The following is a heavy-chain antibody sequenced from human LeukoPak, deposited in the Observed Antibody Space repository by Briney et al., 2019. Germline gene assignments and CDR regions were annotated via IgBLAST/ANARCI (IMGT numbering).Heavy chain of an antibody. D-gene: IGHD6-13*01. CDR3: AKGPLIAAPLDY. V-gene: IGHV3-30*18. CDR2: ISYDGSDK. J-gene: IGHJ4*02. Sequence: GGSLRLSCAASGFTFSIYGMHWVRQAPGKGLEWVALISYDGSDKDYADSVKGRFTISRDNSKNTLYLQMNSLRAEDTAVYYCAKGPLIAAPLDYWGQGTLVTVSS. CDR1: GFTFSIYG.